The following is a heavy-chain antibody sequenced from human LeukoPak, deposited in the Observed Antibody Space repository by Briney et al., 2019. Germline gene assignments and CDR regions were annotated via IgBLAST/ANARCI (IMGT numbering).Heavy chain of an antibody. V-gene: IGHV3-20*04. CDR2: INWNGGST. CDR3: ARAKYYYDSSGYCD. D-gene: IGHD3-22*01. J-gene: IGHJ4*02. CDR1: GFTFDDYG. Sequence: PGGSLRLSCAASGFTFDDYGMSWVRQAPGKGLDWVSGINWNGGSTGYADSVKGRFTISRDNAKNSLYLQTNSLRAEDTALYYCARAKYYYDSSGYCDWGQGTLVTVSS.